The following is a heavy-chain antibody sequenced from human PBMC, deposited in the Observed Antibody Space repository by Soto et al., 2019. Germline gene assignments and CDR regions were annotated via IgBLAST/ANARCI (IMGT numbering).Heavy chain of an antibody. Sequence: VQLVESGGGVVQPGRSLRLSCAASGFTFSGHGMHWVRQAPGEGLEWVAVIWYDGSNEYYADSVKGRFTISRDNSKNTLYLQMNRLRAEDSAVYYCARDVSMDVWGQGTTVTVSS. CDR1: GFTFSGHG. CDR3: ARDVSMDV. CDR2: IWYDGSNE. V-gene: IGHV3-33*01. J-gene: IGHJ6*02.